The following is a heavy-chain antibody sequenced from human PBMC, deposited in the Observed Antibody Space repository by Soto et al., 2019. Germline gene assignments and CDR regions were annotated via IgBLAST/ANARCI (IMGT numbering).Heavy chain of an antibody. J-gene: IGHJ4*02. CDR3: AQVYYDLWRRATHFDY. Sequence: QITLKESGPTLVKPTQTLTLTCTFSGFSLSTSGVGVGWIRQPPGKALEWLALIYWDDDKRYSPSLKSRLTITKDTSKIQVVLTMTNMDPVDTATYYCAQVYYDLWRRATHFDYWGQGTLVTVSS. D-gene: IGHD3-3*01. V-gene: IGHV2-5*02. CDR1: GFSLSTSGVG. CDR2: IYWDDDK.